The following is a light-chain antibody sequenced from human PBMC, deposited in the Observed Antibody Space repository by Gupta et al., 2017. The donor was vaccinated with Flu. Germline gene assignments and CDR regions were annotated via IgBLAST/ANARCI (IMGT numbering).Light chain of an antibody. V-gene: IGLV3-21*02. CDR2: DDG. CDR3: QVWDSSSDQPG. J-gene: IGLJ2*01. CDR1: NIGSKS. Sequence: SYVLTQPPSVSVAPGQTARITCGGNNIGSKSVHWYQQKPGQAPVLVVYDDGDRPSGIPERFSGSNSGNTANLTISRVEAGDEADYYCQVWDSSSDQPGLGGGTKLTGL.